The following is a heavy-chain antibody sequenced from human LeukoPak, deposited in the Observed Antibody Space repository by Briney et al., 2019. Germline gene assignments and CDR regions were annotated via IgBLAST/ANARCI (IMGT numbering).Heavy chain of an antibody. V-gene: IGHV3-23*01. J-gene: IGHJ4*02. Sequence: GGSLRLSCAASGFTFSSYGMSWVRQAPGKGLEWVSAISGGSTYYADSVKGRFTISRGNSKNTLYLQMNSLRAEDTAVYYCAKDLSAIRSGYYPYYFDYWGQGTLVTVSS. D-gene: IGHD3-22*01. CDR3: AKDLSAIRSGYYPYYFDY. CDR1: GFTFSSYG. CDR2: ISGGST.